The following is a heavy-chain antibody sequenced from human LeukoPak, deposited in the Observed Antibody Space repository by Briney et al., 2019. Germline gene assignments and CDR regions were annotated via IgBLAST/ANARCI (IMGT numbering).Heavy chain of an antibody. D-gene: IGHD3-22*01. Sequence: PGGSLRLSCAASGFTVSSNYMSWVRQAPGKGLEWVSVIYSGGSTYYADSVKGRFTISRDNSKNTLYLQMNSLRAEDTAVYCCARVTWKIKSDTYYYDSSGYYNWFDPWGQGTLVTVSS. CDR1: GFTVSSNY. J-gene: IGHJ5*02. CDR2: IYSGGST. CDR3: ARVTWKIKSDTYYYDSSGYYNWFDP. V-gene: IGHV3-53*01.